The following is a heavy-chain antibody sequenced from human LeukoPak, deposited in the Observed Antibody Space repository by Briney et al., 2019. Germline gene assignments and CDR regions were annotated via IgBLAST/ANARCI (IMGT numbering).Heavy chain of an antibody. V-gene: IGHV3-7*05. Sequence: PGGSLRLSCAASGFIFDNFWMSWVRQAPGKGLEWVANIKQDGSEIDYVDSVKGRFTISRDNAKNSLYLQMNSLRAEDTALYYCARDMSFSTSGWYGELDNWGQGTLVTVSP. CDR1: GFIFDNFW. D-gene: IGHD6-19*01. CDR2: IKQDGSEI. J-gene: IGHJ4*02. CDR3: ARDMSFSTSGWYGELDN.